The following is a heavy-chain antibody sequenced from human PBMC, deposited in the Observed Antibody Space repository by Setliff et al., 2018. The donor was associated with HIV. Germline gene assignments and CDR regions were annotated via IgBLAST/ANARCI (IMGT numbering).Heavy chain of an antibody. CDR1: GGSISSYY. J-gene: IGHJ6*02. CDR3: ARVGSVIQVTLFGMDV. Sequence: PSETLSLTYTVSGGSISSYYWGWIRQPAGKGLEWIGRVYISGSTNYNPSLKSRVTMSIDTSKNQFSLRLSSVTAADTAVYYCARVGSVIQVTLFGMDVWGQGTTVTVSS. CDR2: VYISGST. D-gene: IGHD5-18*01. V-gene: IGHV4-4*07.